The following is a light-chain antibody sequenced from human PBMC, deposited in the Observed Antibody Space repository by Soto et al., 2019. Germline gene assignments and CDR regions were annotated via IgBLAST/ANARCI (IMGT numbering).Light chain of an antibody. CDR2: AAF. CDR3: QQAYIFRFS. V-gene: IGKV1-12*02. Sequence: DVQMTQSPSSVSASVGDRVTLTCRASQVISNSLAWYQQKPGKAPRLLIYAAFNLQGGVPSRFSGSGCGTDVFLTISSRQPEDFATYYCQQAYIFRFSFGGGTKGDIK. J-gene: IGKJ4*01. CDR1: QVISNS.